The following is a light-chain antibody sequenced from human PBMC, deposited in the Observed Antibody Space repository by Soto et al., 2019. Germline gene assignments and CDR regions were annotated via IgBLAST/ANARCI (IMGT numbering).Light chain of an antibody. CDR1: QTVSSNY. Sequence: NVWRLSAGTIAVSGDSVALRSCRISQTVSSNYLAWCQQRPGQAPRLLIYGASTRAAGIPDRFSGSGSGTDFNLTLPTLEPEDSAVYFCQESTGPPTTCGEGKQRAIK. CDR2: GAS. CDR3: QESTGPPTT. V-gene: IGKV3-20*01. J-gene: IGKJ5*01.